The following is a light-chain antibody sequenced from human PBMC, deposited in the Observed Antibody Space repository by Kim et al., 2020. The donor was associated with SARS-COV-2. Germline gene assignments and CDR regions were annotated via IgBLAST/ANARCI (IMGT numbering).Light chain of an antibody. J-gene: IGLJ1*01. Sequence: GQRVTIACFGSSYNIGSNTINWYQHLPGTAPKLLIYGDNLRPSGVPDRISGSRSGTSASLAISGLQSEDEADYYCAVWDDSLNGYIFGTGTKVTVL. CDR2: GDN. CDR3: AVWDDSLNGYI. V-gene: IGLV1-44*01. CDR1: SYNIGSNT.